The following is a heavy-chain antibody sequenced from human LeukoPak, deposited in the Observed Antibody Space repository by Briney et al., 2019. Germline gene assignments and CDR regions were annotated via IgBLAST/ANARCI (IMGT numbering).Heavy chain of an antibody. CDR3: ARASNSGSFFFDH. CDR2: VYSGSTYI. CDR1: GFTFSTYN. J-gene: IGHJ4*02. V-gene: IGHV3-21*01. D-gene: IGHD1-26*01. Sequence: GGSLRLSCVPSGFTFSTYNICWVRQVPGKGLQWVSSVYSGSTYIYYADLVKGRFTISRDDAKHSVYLQMNSLSDEDTAVYYCARASNSGSFFFDHWGQWTLVSVSS.